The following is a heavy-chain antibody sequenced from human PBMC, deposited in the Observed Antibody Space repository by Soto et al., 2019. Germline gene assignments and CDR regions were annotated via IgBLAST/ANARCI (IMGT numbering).Heavy chain of an antibody. CDR3: ARDTFGGAYDFLH. Sequence: EVQLVESGGGLVQTGGSLRLSCAASGFTVRSFYMTWVRQAPGKGLQWVAVISSGGSTYYADSVKGRFTISRDNSKNTLYLEMNSLRAEDTAVYYCARDTFGGAYDFLHGGQGTLVTVSS. CDR2: ISSGGST. D-gene: IGHD3-3*01. CDR1: GFTVRSFY. J-gene: IGHJ4*02. V-gene: IGHV3-66*01.